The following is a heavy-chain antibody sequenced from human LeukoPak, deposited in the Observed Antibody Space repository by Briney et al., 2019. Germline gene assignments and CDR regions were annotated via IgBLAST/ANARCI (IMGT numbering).Heavy chain of an antibody. Sequence: GGSLRLSCAASGFTFSSYEMNWVRQAPGKGLEWVSYISSSGSTIYYADSVKGRFTISRDNAKNSLYLQMNSLRAEDTAVYYCARSHYYDSSGYYFDYWGQGTLVTVSS. D-gene: IGHD3-22*01. V-gene: IGHV3-48*03. CDR2: ISSSGSTI. CDR3: ARSHYYDSSGYYFDY. J-gene: IGHJ4*02. CDR1: GFTFSSYE.